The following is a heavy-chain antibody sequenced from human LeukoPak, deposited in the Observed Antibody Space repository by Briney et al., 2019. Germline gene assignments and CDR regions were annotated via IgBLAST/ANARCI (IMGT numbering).Heavy chain of an antibody. CDR2: IYYSGST. CDR3: ARAGGCSGGSCYSTYDY. D-gene: IGHD2-15*01. V-gene: IGHV4-61*01. CDR1: GGSISSSSYY. J-gene: IGHJ4*02. Sequence: PSETLSLTCTVSGGSISSSSYYWSWIRQPPGKGLEWIGYIYYSGSTNYNPSLKSRVTISVDTSKNQFSLKLSSVTAADTAVYYCARAGGCSGGSCYSTYDYWGQGTLVTVSS.